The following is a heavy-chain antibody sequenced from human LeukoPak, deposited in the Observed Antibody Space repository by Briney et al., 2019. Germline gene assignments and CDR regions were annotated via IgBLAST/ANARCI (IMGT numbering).Heavy chain of an antibody. CDR1: GGSFSGYY. D-gene: IGHD3-22*01. V-gene: IGHV4-34*01. Sequence: SETLSLTCAVYGGSFSGYYWSWIRQPPGKGLEWIGEINHSGSTNYNPSLKSRVTVSVDTSKNQFSLKLSSVTAADTAVYYCARVLRYYDSSGYDNSTDYWGQGTLVTVSS. J-gene: IGHJ4*02. CDR3: ARVLRYYDSSGYDNSTDY. CDR2: INHSGST.